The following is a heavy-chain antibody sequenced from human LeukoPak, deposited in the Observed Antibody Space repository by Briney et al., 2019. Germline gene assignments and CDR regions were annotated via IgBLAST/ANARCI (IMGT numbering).Heavy chain of an antibody. CDR2: TSSGSYYI. CDR3: ARRNYDSGSYFSDF. CDR1: GFTFSSYS. Sequence: GRSLRLSCAASGFTFSSYSMNWVRQAPGKGLEWVSSTSSGSYYIYYADSVKGRFTISRDNANNLLYLQMDSLRVEDTAAYYCARRNYDSGSYFSDFWGQGTPVTVSS. J-gene: IGHJ4*02. D-gene: IGHD3-10*01. V-gene: IGHV3-21*01.